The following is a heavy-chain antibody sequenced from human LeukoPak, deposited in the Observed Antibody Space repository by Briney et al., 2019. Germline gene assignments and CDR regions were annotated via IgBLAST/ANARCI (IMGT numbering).Heavy chain of an antibody. D-gene: IGHD5-24*01. CDR3: ARVNRDGYNYGGAFDI. J-gene: IGHJ3*02. V-gene: IGHV4-34*01. Sequence: SETLSLTCAVYGGSFSGYYWSWIRQPPGKGLGWIGEINHSGSTNYNPSLKSRVTISVDTSKNQFSLKLSSVTAADTAVYYCARVNRDGYNYGGAFDIWGQGTMVTVSS. CDR2: INHSGST. CDR1: GGSFSGYY.